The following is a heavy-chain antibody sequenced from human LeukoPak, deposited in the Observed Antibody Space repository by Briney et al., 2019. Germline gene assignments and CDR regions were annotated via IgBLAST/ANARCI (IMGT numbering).Heavy chain of an antibody. D-gene: IGHD3-9*01. V-gene: IGHV3-21*01. CDR1: GFTFSSYG. J-gene: IGHJ3*02. CDR3: ARDRVLRYFDWFDAFDI. CDR2: ISSSSSYI. Sequence: AGGSLRLSCAASGFTFSSYGMNWVRQAPGKGLEWVSSISSSSSYIYYADSVKGRFTISRDNAKNSLYLQMNSLRAEDTAVYYCARDRVLRYFDWFDAFDIWGQGTMVTVSS.